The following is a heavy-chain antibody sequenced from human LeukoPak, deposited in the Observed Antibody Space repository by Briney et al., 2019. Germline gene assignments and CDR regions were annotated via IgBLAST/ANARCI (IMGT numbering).Heavy chain of an antibody. CDR3: ARLPGGY. D-gene: IGHD2-8*02. CDR2: IYYSGST. J-gene: IGHJ4*02. Sequence: SETLSLTCTVSDGFISSSSYYWSWIRQPPGKGLEWIGYIYYSGSTNYNPSLKSRVTISVDTSKNQFSLKLSSVTAADTAVYYCARLPGGYWGQGTLVTVSS. CDR1: DGFISSSSYY. V-gene: IGHV4-61*05.